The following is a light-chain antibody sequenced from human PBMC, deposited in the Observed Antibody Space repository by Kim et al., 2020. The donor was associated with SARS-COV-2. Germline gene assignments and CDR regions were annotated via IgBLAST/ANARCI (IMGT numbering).Light chain of an antibody. V-gene: IGKV3-20*01. CDR1: QSIGSNY. Sequence: EIVLTQSPGTLSLSPGERATLSCRASQSIGSNYLSWYQKKPGQAPRLLIYGASSRATGIPDRCSGSGSGTDFTLTSSRLEPDDFVVYYCQQYGRSPRTFGQGTKVDIK. J-gene: IGKJ1*01. CDR2: GAS. CDR3: QQYGRSPRT.